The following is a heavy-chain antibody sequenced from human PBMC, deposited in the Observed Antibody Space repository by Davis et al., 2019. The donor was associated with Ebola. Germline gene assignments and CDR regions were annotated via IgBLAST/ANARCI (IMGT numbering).Heavy chain of an antibody. V-gene: IGHV3-33*01. CDR2: IWYDGSNK. J-gene: IGHJ4*02. Sequence: PGGSLRLSCAASGFTFSSYGMHWVRQAPGKGLEWVAVIWYDGSNKYYADSVKGRFTISRDNSKNTLYLQMNSLRAEDTAVYYCARDRWLVREYFDYWGQGTLVTVSS. D-gene: IGHD6-19*01. CDR3: ARDRWLVREYFDY. CDR1: GFTFSSYG.